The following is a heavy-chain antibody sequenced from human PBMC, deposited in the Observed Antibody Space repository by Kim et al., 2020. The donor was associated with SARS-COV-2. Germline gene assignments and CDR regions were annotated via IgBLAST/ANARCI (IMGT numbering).Heavy chain of an antibody. CDR2: YI. J-gene: IGHJ4*02. V-gene: IGHV3-21*01. D-gene: IGHD5-12*01. Sequence: YIYYADSVKGRLTISRDNAKNSLYLQMNSLRAEDTAVYYCARGSGYEDDYWGQGTLVTVSS. CDR3: ARGSGYEDDY.